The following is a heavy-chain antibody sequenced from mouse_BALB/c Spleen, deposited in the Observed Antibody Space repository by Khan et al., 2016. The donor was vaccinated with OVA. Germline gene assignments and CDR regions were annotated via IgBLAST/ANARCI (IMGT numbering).Heavy chain of an antibody. CDR3: ARSEGNYWFVY. CDR1: GYTFTNYG. V-gene: IGHV9-3-1*01. D-gene: IGHD2-1*01. CDR2: INIYTGEP. Sequence: QIQLVQSGPELKKPGETVKISCKASGYTFTNYGMNWVKQAPGMGLKWMGWINIYTGEPTYADDFKGRFAFSLETSASTAYLEINNLKNEDTATYFCARSEGNYWFVYWGQGTLVTVSA. J-gene: IGHJ3*01.